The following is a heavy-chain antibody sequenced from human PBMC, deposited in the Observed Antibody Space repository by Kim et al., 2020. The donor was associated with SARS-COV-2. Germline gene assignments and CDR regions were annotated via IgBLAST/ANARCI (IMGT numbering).Heavy chain of an antibody. V-gene: IGHV3-9*01. Sequence: ADSVKGRFTISRNNAKNSLYLQMNSLRAEDTALYYCAKDISDYYYYMDVWGKGTTVTVSS. J-gene: IGHJ6*03. CDR3: AKDISDYYYYMDV.